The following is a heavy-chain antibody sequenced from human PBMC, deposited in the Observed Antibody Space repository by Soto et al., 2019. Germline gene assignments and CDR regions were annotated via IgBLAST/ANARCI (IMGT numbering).Heavy chain of an antibody. CDR2: IWYDGSKK. CDR1: GFPFSSYG. J-gene: IGHJ4*02. CDR3: ASSIN. Sequence: GGSLRLSCAASGFPFSSYGMHWVRQAPGKGLDWVGVIWYDGSKKDYAESVKGRSTISRDNSKNMLYLQMNSLRADDTAVYYCASSINWGQGTLVTVSS. V-gene: IGHV3-33*03.